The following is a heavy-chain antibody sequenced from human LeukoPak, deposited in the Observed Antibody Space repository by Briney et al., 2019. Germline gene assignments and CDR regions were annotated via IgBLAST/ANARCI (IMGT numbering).Heavy chain of an antibody. V-gene: IGHV4-39*07. CDR2: IYYSGST. Sequence: SETLSLTCTVSGGSISSNSYYWVWIRPPPGKGLEGIGNIYYSGSTNYTLSLKSRVTISVDTSKNQFSLKLSSVTAADTAVYYCARERQCSSTSCYQWGVGEYYYYYTDGAGKRTT. CDR1: GGSISSNSYY. D-gene: IGHD2-2*01. CDR3: ARERQCSSTSCYQWGVGEYYYYYTDG. J-gene: IGHJ6*03.